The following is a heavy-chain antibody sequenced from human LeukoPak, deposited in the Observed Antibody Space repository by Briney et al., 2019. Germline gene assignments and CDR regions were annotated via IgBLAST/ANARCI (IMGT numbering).Heavy chain of an antibody. V-gene: IGHV3-23*01. CDR1: GFTFSSYA. CDR2: ISGSGGST. D-gene: IGHD6-19*01. J-gene: IGHJ4*02. CDR3: AKAIAVAPRYFDY. Sequence: PGGSLRLSCAASGFTFSSYAMSWVRQALGKGLEWVSAISGSGGSTYYADSVKGRFTISRDNSKNTLYLQMNSLRAEDTAVYYCAKAIAVAPRYFDYWGQGTLLTVSS.